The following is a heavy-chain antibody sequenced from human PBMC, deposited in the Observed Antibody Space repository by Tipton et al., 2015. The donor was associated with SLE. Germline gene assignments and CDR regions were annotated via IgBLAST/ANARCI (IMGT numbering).Heavy chain of an antibody. J-gene: IGHJ4*02. D-gene: IGHD4-23*01. CDR2: ISHRGSPI. CDR3: ASDIRGGNLFDH. CDR1: GFTLSDYS. V-gene: IGHV3-11*01. Sequence: GSLRLSCAASGFTLSDYSMNWIRQAPGKGLEWISYISHRGSPIYYADSVKGRFVISRDSARNTLSLQMNSLRAEDTAVYYCASDIRGGNLFDHWGQGTLVTVSS.